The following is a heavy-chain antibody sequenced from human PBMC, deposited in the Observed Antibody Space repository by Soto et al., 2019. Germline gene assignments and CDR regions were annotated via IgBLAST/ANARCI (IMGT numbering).Heavy chain of an antibody. Sequence: QVQLVESGGGVVQPGRSLRLSCAASGFTFSSYGMHWVRQAPGKGLEWVAVIWYDGSNKYYADSVKGRFTISRDNSKNTLYLQMNSLRAEDTAVYYCARDHTGYCSGGSCYWFDPWGQGTLVTVSS. D-gene: IGHD2-15*01. CDR2: IWYDGSNK. CDR3: ARDHTGYCSGGSCYWFDP. J-gene: IGHJ5*02. V-gene: IGHV3-33*01. CDR1: GFTFSSYG.